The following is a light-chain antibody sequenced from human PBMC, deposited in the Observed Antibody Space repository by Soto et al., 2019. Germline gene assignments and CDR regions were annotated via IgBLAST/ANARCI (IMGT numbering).Light chain of an antibody. CDR1: KIGSKS. J-gene: IGLJ2*01. V-gene: IGLV3-21*04. Sequence: SSELTQPPSVSVAPGKTARITCGGNKIGSKSEHWYQQKPGQAPVPVIYYDSDRPSGIPERFSGSNSGNTATLTTSRVEAGDEADYYCQVWDSSSDHPGVFGGGTKLTVL. CDR2: YDS. CDR3: QVWDSSSDHPGV.